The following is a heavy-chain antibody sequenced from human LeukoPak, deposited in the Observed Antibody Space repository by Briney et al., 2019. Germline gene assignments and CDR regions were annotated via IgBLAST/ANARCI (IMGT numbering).Heavy chain of an antibody. CDR2: ISYDGSNK. CDR3: ARAVWTSSGYWFDY. J-gene: IGHJ4*02. V-gene: IGHV3-30*03. D-gene: IGHD3-22*01. CDR1: GFTFSSYG. Sequence: GGSLRLSCAASGFTFSSYGMHWVRQAPGKGLEWVAVISYDGSNKYYADSVKGRFTISRDNSKNTLYLQLNSLRAEDTAVYHCARAVWTSSGYWFDYWGPGIPVTVSS.